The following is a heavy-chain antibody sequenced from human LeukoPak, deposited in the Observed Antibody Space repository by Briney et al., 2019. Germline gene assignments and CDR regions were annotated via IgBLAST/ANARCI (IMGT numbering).Heavy chain of an antibody. D-gene: IGHD4-17*01. CDR3: ARVPISTTARGYFDY. CDR2: IYYSGST. CDR1: VGSVSSGSYY. V-gene: IGHV4-61*01. J-gene: IGHJ4*02. Sequence: PSETLSLTCTVSVGSVSSGSYYWSWIRQPPGKGLEWIGYIYYSGSTTYNPSLKSRVTMSVDTSKNKFSLKLNSLTAADTAVYYCARVPISTTARGYFDYWVQGTLVTVSS.